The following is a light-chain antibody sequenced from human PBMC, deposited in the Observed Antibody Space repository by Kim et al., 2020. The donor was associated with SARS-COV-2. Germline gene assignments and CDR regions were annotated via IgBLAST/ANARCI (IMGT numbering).Light chain of an antibody. V-gene: IGKV3D-20*01. J-gene: IGKJ5*01. CDR3: QQYGRSPIT. Sequence: PEERATLSCGARQSVSKDYLARDQQKPGLAPRLVMFDASRRATGIPDRCSGSGSGTDFTLTINRLEPEDFAVYYCQQYGRSPITFGQGTRLGIK. CDR1: QSVSKDY. CDR2: DAS.